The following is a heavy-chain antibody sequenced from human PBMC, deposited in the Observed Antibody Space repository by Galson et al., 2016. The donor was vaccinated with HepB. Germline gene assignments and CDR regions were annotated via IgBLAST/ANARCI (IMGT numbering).Heavy chain of an antibody. V-gene: IGHV3-23*01. CDR3: AKGGMVVTAIAMDA. CDR1: GFTFSSYA. Sequence: SLRLSCAASGFTFSSYAMSWVRQAPGKGLEWVSAISGSGDVTYYADSVKGRFTISRDNSKNTLYLQMHSLRAGDTAVYYCAKGGMVVTAIAMDAWGEGTTVTVSS. CDR2: ISGSGDVT. D-gene: IGHD2-21*02. J-gene: IGHJ6*03.